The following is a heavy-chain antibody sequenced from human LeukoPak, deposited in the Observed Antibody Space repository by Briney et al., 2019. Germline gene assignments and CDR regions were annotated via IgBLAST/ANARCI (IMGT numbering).Heavy chain of an antibody. CDR3: ARGWPLNREIAVADGGFDY. V-gene: IGHV4-59*12. Sequence: SETLSLTCTVSGASISSYYWSWIRQPPGKGLEWIGYIDYSGSPNYNPSLKSRVTISVDTSKNQFSLKLSSVTAADTAVYYCARGWPLNREIAVADGGFDYWGQGTLVTVSS. CDR1: GASISSYY. J-gene: IGHJ4*02. D-gene: IGHD6-19*01. CDR2: IDYSGSP.